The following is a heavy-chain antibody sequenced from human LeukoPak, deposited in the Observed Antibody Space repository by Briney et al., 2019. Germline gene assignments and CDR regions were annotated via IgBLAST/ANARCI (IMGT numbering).Heavy chain of an antibody. Sequence: GGSLRLSCASSGFTFSSYSMNWVRQAPGKGLEWGSSITSSSSYIYYADSVKGRFTLSRDKAKNSLYLQMNSLRAEDTAVYYCARGFPRSGWYLYWFDPWGQGTLVTVSS. V-gene: IGHV3-21*01. CDR2: ITSSSSYI. CDR3: ARGFPRSGWYLYWFDP. J-gene: IGHJ5*02. D-gene: IGHD6-19*01. CDR1: GFTFSSYS.